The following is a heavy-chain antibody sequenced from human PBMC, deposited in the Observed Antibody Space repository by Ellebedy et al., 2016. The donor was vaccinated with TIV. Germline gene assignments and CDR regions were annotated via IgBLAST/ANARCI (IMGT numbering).Heavy chain of an antibody. D-gene: IGHD3-16*01. Sequence: MPSETLSLTCAVSGGSISSTNWWSWVRQPPGKGLEWLGELYHSGSTTYNPSLKSRATISIDKSKNQFSLKLTAVTAADTAVYYCARGDTSTPIDPWGQGMLVTVSS. CDR3: ARGDTSTPIDP. CDR1: GGSISSTNW. V-gene: IGHV4-4*02. J-gene: IGHJ5*02. CDR2: LYHSGST.